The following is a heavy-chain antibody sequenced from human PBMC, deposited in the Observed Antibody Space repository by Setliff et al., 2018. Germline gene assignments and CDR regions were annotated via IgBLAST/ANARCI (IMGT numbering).Heavy chain of an antibody. Sequence: SGGSLRLSCAASGFTFDDYGMHWVRQAPGKGLEWVSGISWNSGSIGYADSVKGRFTISRDNAKNSLYLQMNSLRTEDTAVYYCARDPSPLGATTRFDYWGQGTLVTVSS. V-gene: IGHV3-9*01. J-gene: IGHJ4*02. CDR1: GFTFDDYG. CDR3: ARDPSPLGATTRFDY. CDR2: ISWNSGSI. D-gene: IGHD1-26*01.